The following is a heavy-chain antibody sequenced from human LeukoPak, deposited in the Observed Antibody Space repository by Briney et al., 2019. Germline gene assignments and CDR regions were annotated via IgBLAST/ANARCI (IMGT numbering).Heavy chain of an antibody. CDR3: AKDKGNYYFDY. CDR1: GVTFTKSG. Sequence: GGSLRLSCAVSGVTFTKSGMHWVRRAPGKGLEWVASISHDGSKEYYVDSVKGRFTISRDNYENKVFLRMNSLRAEDTAVYYCAKDKGNYYFDYWGQGMLVTVSS. J-gene: IGHJ4*02. V-gene: IGHV3-30*02. D-gene: IGHD3-10*01. CDR2: ISHDGSKE.